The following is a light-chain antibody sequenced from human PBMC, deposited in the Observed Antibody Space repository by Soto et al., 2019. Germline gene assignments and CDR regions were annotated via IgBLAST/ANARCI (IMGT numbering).Light chain of an antibody. CDR3: QQYGTSPGT. J-gene: IGKJ1*01. Sequence: EIVLTQSPGTLSLSPGERATLSCRASQSVSSSDLAWYQQKPGQAPRLLIYGASSRATGIPDRFSGSGSGTDSPPTISRLEPEDFAVYYCQQYGTSPGTFGQGTKVEIK. CDR1: QSVSSSD. CDR2: GAS. V-gene: IGKV3-20*01.